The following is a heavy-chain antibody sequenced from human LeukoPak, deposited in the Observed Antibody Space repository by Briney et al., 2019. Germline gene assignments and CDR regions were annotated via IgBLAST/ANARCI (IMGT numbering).Heavy chain of an antibody. Sequence: GESLKISCKGSGYSFTSYWIGWVRQMPGKGLEWMGIIYPGDSDTRYSPSFQGQVTISADKSISTAYLQWSSLKASDTAMYYCARHSYDSSGYPYYFGYWGQGTLVTVSS. J-gene: IGHJ4*02. CDR2: IYPGDSDT. V-gene: IGHV5-51*01. CDR3: ARHSYDSSGYPYYFGY. CDR1: GYSFTSYW. D-gene: IGHD3-22*01.